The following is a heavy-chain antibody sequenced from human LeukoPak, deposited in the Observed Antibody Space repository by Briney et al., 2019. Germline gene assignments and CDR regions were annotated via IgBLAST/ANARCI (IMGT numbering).Heavy chain of an antibody. Sequence: ASVKVSCKASGHTFTSYYMHWVRQAPGQGLEWMGIINPSGGSTSYAQKFQGRVTMTRDTSTSTVYMELTSLRSEDTAVYYCARAYYYESRGYYEASDYWGQGTLVTVSS. J-gene: IGHJ4*02. V-gene: IGHV1-46*01. D-gene: IGHD3-22*01. CDR3: ARAYYYESRGYYEASDY. CDR1: GHTFTSYY. CDR2: INPSGGST.